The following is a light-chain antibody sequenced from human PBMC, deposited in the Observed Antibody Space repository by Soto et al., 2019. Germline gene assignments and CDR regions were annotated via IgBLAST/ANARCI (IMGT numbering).Light chain of an antibody. CDR2: GAS. CDR1: QSVSSSY. Sequence: EIVLTQSPGTLSLSPGERATLSCRAIQSVSSSYLAWYQQKPGQAPRLLIYGASSRATGIPDRFSGSGSGTDFTLTISRLEPEDFAVYYCQQYGRSPPKTFGQGTKVDIK. CDR3: QQYGRSPPKT. J-gene: IGKJ1*01. V-gene: IGKV3-20*01.